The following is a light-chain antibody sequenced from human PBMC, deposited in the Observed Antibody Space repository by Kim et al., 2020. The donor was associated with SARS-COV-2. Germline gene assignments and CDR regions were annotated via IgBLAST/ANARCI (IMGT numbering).Light chain of an antibody. Sequence: QSISGVPSRFSGSGSGTDFTLTINSLEAEDAATYYCPQSSSLPITFGQGTRLEI. J-gene: IGKJ5*01. V-gene: IGKV6-21*02. CDR3: PQSSSLPIT.